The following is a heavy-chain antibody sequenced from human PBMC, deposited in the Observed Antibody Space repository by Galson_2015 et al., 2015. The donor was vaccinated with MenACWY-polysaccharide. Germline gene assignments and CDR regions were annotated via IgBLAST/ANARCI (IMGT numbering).Heavy chain of an antibody. CDR2: IKHDGSEK. V-gene: IGHV3-7*01. D-gene: IGHD2-15*01. CDR1: GFTFSTYW. Sequence: SLRLSCAASGFTFSTYWMTWVRQAPGKGLEWVANIKHDGSEKDYVDSVKGRFTISRDNTENSLYLQMNSLRAEDTAVYYCATGPSVHVVELWGQGTLVTVSS. J-gene: IGHJ1*01. CDR3: ATGPSVHVVEL.